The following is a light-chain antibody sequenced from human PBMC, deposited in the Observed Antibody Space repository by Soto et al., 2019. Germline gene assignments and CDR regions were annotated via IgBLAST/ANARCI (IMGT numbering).Light chain of an antibody. CDR2: DAS. CDR1: RDVGSY. CDR3: QQHSNWPPLT. Sequence: EVVLTQSPVTLSVSPGERATLSCRASRDVGSYVAWFQQKPGQAPRLLISDASNRATDTPARFVGSGSGTDFTLTISSLEPEDFAVDYCQQHSNWPPLTFGGGTKVEIK. V-gene: IGKV3-11*01. J-gene: IGKJ4*01.